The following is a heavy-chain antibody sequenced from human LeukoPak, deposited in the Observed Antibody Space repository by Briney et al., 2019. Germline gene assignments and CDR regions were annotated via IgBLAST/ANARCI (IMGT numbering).Heavy chain of an antibody. D-gene: IGHD2-21*01. V-gene: IGHV3-NL1*01. Sequence: PGGSLRLSCAASGFTFSSYGMHWVRQAPGKGLEWVSSFGYVDSGTTYADSVKGRFTISKDNSRNTLYLQMNSLRAEDTALYYCARSIPYWYFDLWGRGTLVTVSS. J-gene: IGHJ2*01. CDR2: FGYVDSGT. CDR3: ARSIPYWYFDL. CDR1: GFTFSSYG.